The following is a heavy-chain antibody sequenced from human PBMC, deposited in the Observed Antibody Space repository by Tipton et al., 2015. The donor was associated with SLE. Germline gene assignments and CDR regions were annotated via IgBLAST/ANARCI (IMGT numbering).Heavy chain of an antibody. D-gene: IGHD3-10*01. CDR2: IYYSGST. J-gene: IGHJ3*02. Sequence: LRLSCTVSGGSISSGGYYWSWIRPHPGKGLEWIGYIYYSGSTYYNPSLKSRVTISVDTSKNQFSLKLSSVTAADTAVYYCARATLLTQRITMADAFDIWGQGTMVTVSS. V-gene: IGHV4-31*03. CDR1: GGSISSGGYY. CDR3: ARATLLTQRITMADAFDI.